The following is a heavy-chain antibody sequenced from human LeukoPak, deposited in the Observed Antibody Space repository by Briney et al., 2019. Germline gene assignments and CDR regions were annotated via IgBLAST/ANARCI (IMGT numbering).Heavy chain of an antibody. CDR1: GFTFSSYW. V-gene: IGHV3-23*01. CDR2: ISGSGGST. CDR3: AKESRSGSYWDYFDY. Sequence: PGGSLRLSCAASGFTFSSYWMSWVRQAPGKGLEWVSAISGSGGSTYYADSVKGRFTISRDNSKNTLYLQMNSLRAEDTAVYYCAKESRSGSYWDYFDYWGQGTLVTVSS. J-gene: IGHJ4*02. D-gene: IGHD3-10*01.